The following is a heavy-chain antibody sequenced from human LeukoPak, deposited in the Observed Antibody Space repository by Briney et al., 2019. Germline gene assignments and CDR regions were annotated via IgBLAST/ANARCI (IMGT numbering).Heavy chain of an antibody. CDR3: AKDEAGYSSG. CDR1: GFTFSNYA. D-gene: IGHD6-19*01. V-gene: IGHV3-64*01. J-gene: IGHJ4*02. Sequence: GGSLRLSCAASGFTFSNYAMHWVRQAPGKGLEYVATISSNGGSTYFANAVQGRFTIFRDNSKNMVHLQMGSLRVEDTAVYYCAKDEAGYSSGWGQGTLVTVSS. CDR2: ISSNGGST.